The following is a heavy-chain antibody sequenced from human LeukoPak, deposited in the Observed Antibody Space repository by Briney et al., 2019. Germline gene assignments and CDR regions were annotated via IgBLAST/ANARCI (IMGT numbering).Heavy chain of an antibody. Sequence: GGSLRLSCAVSGFTFSNYWMSWVRQAPGKGLEWVANIKQDGSEKYYVDSVEGRFTISRDNAKNSLYLQMNSLRAEDTAVYYCAELGITMIGGVWGKGTTVTISS. CDR3: AELGITMIGGV. CDR1: GFTFSNYW. V-gene: IGHV3-7*01. J-gene: IGHJ6*04. D-gene: IGHD3-10*02. CDR2: IKQDGSEK.